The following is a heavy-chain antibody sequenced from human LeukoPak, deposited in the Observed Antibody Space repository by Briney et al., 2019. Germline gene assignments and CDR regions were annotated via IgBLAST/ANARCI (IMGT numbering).Heavy chain of an antibody. CDR1: GYSFTSYG. Sequence: GESLKISCKGSGYSFTSYGISWVRQAPGQGLEWMGWISAYNGNTNYAQKLQGRVTMTTDTSTSTAYMELRSLRSDDTAVYYCARSAIAVASCNWFDPWGQGTLVTVSS. J-gene: IGHJ5*02. CDR3: ARSAIAVASCNWFDP. CDR2: ISAYNGNT. D-gene: IGHD6-19*01. V-gene: IGHV1-18*01.